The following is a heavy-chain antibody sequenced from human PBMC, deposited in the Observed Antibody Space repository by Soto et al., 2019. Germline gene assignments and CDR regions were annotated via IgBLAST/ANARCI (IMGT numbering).Heavy chain of an antibody. Sequence: GESLKISCKGPGYSFTSYWIGWVRQMPGKGLEWMGIIYPGDSDTRYSPSFQGQVTISADKSISTAYLQWSSLKASDTAMYYCARRLSSSSYYYGMDVWGQGTTVTVSS. CDR3: ARRLSSSSYYYGMDV. CDR1: GYSFTSYW. V-gene: IGHV5-51*01. D-gene: IGHD6-13*01. CDR2: IYPGDSDT. J-gene: IGHJ6*02.